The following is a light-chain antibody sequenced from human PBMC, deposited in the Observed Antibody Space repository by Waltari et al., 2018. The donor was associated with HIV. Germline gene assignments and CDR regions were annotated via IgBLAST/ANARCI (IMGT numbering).Light chain of an antibody. CDR1: SSNIGAGYD. Sequence: QSVLTQPPSVSGAPGQRVTISCTGSSSNIGAGYDVHWYQQLPGTAPKLLIYGNSNRPSGVPDRFSGSKSGTSASLAITGLQAEDEADYYCQSYDSSLSRRVFGTGTK. CDR3: QSYDSSLSRRV. V-gene: IGLV1-40*01. CDR2: GNS. J-gene: IGLJ1*01.